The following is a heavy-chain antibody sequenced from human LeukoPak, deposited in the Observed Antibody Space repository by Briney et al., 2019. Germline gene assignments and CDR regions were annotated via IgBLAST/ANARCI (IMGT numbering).Heavy chain of an antibody. Sequence: PGGSLRLSCAASGFTFSSYWMNWVRQAPGKGLEWVANIKQDGSEKYYVDSVKGRFTISRDNGKNSLYLQMNSLRAEDTAVYYCARGGYCSSTSCYVLDWGQGTLVTVSS. V-gene: IGHV3-7*01. J-gene: IGHJ4*02. CDR3: ARGGYCSSTSCYVLD. CDR2: IKQDGSEK. CDR1: GFTFSSYW. D-gene: IGHD2-2*01.